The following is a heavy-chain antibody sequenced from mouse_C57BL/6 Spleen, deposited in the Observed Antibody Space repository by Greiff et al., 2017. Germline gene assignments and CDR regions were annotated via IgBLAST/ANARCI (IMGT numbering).Heavy chain of an antibody. CDR2: ISDGGSYT. CDR3: ARDRYYYGDAMDY. D-gene: IGHD1-1*01. Sequence: EVHLVESGGGLVKPGGSLKLSCAASGFTFSSSAMSWVRQTPEKRLEWVATISDGGSYTYYPDNVKGRFTISRDNAKNNLYLQMSDLKSENTAMYYCARDRYYYGDAMDYWGQGTSVTVSS. V-gene: IGHV5-4*01. CDR1: GFTFSSSA. J-gene: IGHJ4*01.